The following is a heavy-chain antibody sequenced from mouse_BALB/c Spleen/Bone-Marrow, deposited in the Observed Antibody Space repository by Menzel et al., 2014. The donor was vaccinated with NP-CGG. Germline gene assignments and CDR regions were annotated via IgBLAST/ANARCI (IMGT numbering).Heavy chain of an antibody. D-gene: IGHD1-1*01. Sequence: QVQLQQSGAELVKPGASVKMSCKASGYTFTSYNMHWVKQTPGQGLEWIGAIYPGNGDTSYNQKFKGKATLTADKSSSTAYMLLRSLTSEDYAVYYCARNYYGYYYALDYWGQGTSVTVSS. V-gene: IGHV1-12*01. J-gene: IGHJ4*01. CDR3: ARNYYGYYYALDY. CDR2: IYPGNGDT. CDR1: GYTFTSYN.